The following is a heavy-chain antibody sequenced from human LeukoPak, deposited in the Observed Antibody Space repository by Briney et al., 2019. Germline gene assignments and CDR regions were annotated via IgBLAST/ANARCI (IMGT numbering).Heavy chain of an antibody. CDR3: ARDGEPRYWGSGYYYGMDV. Sequence: PGGSLRLSCAASGFTFSSYGMHWVRQAPGKGLEWVAVISYDGSNKYYADSVKGRFTISRDNSKNTVSLQMNSLRADDTAIYYCARDGEPRYWGSGYYYGMDVWGQGATVTVSS. CDR1: GFTFSSYG. V-gene: IGHV3-30*03. D-gene: IGHD7-27*01. J-gene: IGHJ6*02. CDR2: ISYDGSNK.